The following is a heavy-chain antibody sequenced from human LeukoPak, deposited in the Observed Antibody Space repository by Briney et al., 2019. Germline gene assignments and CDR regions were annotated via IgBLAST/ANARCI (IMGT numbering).Heavy chain of an antibody. J-gene: IGHJ4*02. CDR3: ARPDKLRLGELSAFDH. Sequence: SVKVSCKASGGTFNSYAISWVRQAPGQGLEWMGGIIPVFGTANYAQKFQGRVTITTDESTSTAYLELSSLRSEDTAVYYCARPDKLRLGELSAFDHWGQGTLVTVSS. V-gene: IGHV1-69*05. CDR2: IIPVFGTA. CDR1: GGTFNSYA. D-gene: IGHD3-16*02.